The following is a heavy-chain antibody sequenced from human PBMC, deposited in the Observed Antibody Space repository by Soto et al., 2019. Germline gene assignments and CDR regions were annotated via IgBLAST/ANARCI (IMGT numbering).Heavy chain of an antibody. J-gene: IGHJ4*02. CDR2: IYYSGST. V-gene: IGHV4-30-4*01. Sequence: PSETLSLTCTVSGGSISSGDYDWSWIRQPPGKGLEWIGYIYYSGSTYYNPSLKSRVTISVDTSKNQFSLKLSSVTAADTAVYYCARVPDSSGFDYWGQGTLVTVSS. CDR1: GGSISSGDYD. CDR3: ARVPDSSGFDY. D-gene: IGHD3-22*01.